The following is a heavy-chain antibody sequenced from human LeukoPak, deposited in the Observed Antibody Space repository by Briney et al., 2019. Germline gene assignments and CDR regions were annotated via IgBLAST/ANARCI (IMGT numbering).Heavy chain of an antibody. D-gene: IGHD2-15*01. Sequence: ASVKVSCKASGYTFTSYGISWVRQAPGQGLEWMGWISAYNGNTNYAQKLQGRVTMTTDTSTSTAYMELRSLRSDDTAVYYCARRYCSGGSCYGTDYWGQGTLVTVSS. V-gene: IGHV1-18*01. J-gene: IGHJ4*02. CDR1: GYTFTSYG. CDR2: ISAYNGNT. CDR3: ARRYCSGGSCYGTDY.